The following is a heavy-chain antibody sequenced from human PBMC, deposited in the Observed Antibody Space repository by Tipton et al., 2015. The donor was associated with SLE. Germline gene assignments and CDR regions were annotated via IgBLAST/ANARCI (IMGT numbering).Heavy chain of an antibody. V-gene: IGHV4-59*01. CDR1: GGSISSYY. Sequence: TLSLTCTVSGGSISSYYWSWIRQPPGKGLEWIGYIYYSGSTNYNPSLKSRVTISVDTSKNQFSLKLSSVTAADMAVYYCARGHDYVWGTYRQGYYFDYWGQGTLVTVSS. CDR3: ARGHDYVWGTYRQGYYFDY. CDR2: IYYSGST. D-gene: IGHD3-16*02. J-gene: IGHJ4*02.